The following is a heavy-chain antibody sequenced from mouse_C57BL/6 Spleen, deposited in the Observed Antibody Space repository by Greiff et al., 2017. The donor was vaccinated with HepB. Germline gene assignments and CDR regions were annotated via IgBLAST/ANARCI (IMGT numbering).Heavy chain of an antibody. CDR2: ISDGGSYT. D-gene: IGHD1-1*01. CDR1: GFTFSSYA. J-gene: IGHJ2*01. V-gene: IGHV5-4*01. Sequence: EVQGVESGGGLVKPGGSLKLSCAASGFTFSSYAMSWVRQTPEKRLEWVATISDGGSYTYYPDNVKGRFTISRDNAKNNLYLQMSHLKSEDTAMYYCARHREELGTTVVNYFDYWGQGTTLTVSS. CDR3: ARHREELGTTVVNYFDY.